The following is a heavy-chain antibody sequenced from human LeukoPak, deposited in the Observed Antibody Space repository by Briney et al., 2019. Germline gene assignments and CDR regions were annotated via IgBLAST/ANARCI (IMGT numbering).Heavy chain of an antibody. J-gene: IGHJ1*01. CDR3: AREKSSSYGLAQH. CDR1: GYSISSACY. D-gene: IGHD3-22*01. CDR2: IYRSGST. Sequence: SETLSLTCSVSGYSISSACYWGWIRQPPGKGLEWIGSIYRSGSTYYNPSLKSRVTLSVDTSTNQLFLKLSSVTAADTAVYYCAREKSSSYGLAQHWGQGTLVIVSS. V-gene: IGHV4-38-2*02.